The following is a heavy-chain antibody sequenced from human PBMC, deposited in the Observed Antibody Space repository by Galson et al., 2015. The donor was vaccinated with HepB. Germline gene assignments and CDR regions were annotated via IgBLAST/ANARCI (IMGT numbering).Heavy chain of an antibody. Sequence: ETLSLTCTVSGGSISNYYWSWIRQPPGKGLEWIGYVFYSGITNYNPSLKSRVTISVSTLENQFPLKLSAVTAADTAVYHCARLSGSGKNGMDVWGQGTTVTVSS. CDR2: VFYSGIT. CDR3: ARLSGSGKNGMDV. V-gene: IGHV4-59*01. CDR1: GGSISNYY. D-gene: IGHD3-10*01. J-gene: IGHJ6*02.